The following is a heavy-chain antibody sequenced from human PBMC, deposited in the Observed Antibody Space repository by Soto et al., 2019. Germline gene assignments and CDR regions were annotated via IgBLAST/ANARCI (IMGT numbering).Heavy chain of an antibody. D-gene: IGHD6-19*01. CDR1: GFTFSSYA. CDR2: ISGSDGST. J-gene: IGHJ4*02. CDR3: AKDIRDGEQWLVRGSDY. V-gene: IGHV3-23*01. Sequence: EVQLLESGGGLVQPGGSLRLSCAASGFTFSSYAMSWVRQAPGKGLEWVSVISGSDGSTYYADSVKGRFTISRDTSKNTLYLQMNSLRAEDTAVYYCAKDIRDGEQWLVRGSDYWGQGTLVTVSS.